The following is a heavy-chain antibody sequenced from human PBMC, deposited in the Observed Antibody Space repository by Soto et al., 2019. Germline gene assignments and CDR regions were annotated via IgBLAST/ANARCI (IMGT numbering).Heavy chain of an antibody. J-gene: IGHJ4*02. CDR3: ARVPTAYYYDSSGYPLGY. CDR1: GYTFTSYG. D-gene: IGHD3-22*01. Sequence: PSVKVSCKASGYTFTSYGISWVRQAPGQGLEWMGWISAYNGNTNYAQKLQGRVTMTTDTSTSTAYMELRSLRSDDTAVYYCARVPTAYYYDSSGYPLGYWGQGTLVTSPQ. CDR2: ISAYNGNT. V-gene: IGHV1-18*04.